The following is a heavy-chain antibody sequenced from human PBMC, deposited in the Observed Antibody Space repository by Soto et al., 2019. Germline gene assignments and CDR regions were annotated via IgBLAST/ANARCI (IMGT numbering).Heavy chain of an antibody. Sequence: QVHLVESGGDLVKPGGSLRLSCAASEFSFSDYYMNWIRQAPGKGLEWVSSISSRDNTIYYAASVQGRFTISRDNAKNSAYLQMNSLRAEDTAVYYCARTYGGYPPLYYGMDVWGQGTTVTVSS. CDR3: ARTYGGYPPLYYGMDV. CDR2: ISSRDNTI. CDR1: EFSFSDYY. D-gene: IGHD5-12*01. J-gene: IGHJ6*02. V-gene: IGHV3-11*01.